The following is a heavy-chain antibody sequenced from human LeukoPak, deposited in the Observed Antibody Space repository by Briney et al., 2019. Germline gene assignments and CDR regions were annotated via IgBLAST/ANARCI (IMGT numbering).Heavy chain of an antibody. CDR3: ARTCCSSTSCYPPENNWFDP. CDR2: INHSGST. CDR1: GGSFSGYY. V-gene: IGHV4-34*01. Sequence: SETLSLTCAVYGGSFSGYYWSWIRQPPGKGLEWIGEINHSGSTNYNPSLKSRVTISVDTSKNQFSLKLSSVTAADTAVFYCARTCCSSTSCYPPENNWFDPWGQGTLVTVSS. J-gene: IGHJ5*02. D-gene: IGHD2-2*01.